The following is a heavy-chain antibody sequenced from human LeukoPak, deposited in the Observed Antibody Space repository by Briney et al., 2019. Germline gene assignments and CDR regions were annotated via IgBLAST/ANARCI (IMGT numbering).Heavy chain of an antibody. CDR1: GFTFTSYS. Sequence: GGSLRLSCAASGFTFTSYSVNWVRQAPGKGLEWVSAISGSGGSTYYADSVKGRFTISRDNSKNTLYLQMNSLRAEDTAVYYCAKEGPPYYYGMDVWGQGTTVTVSS. J-gene: IGHJ6*02. V-gene: IGHV3-23*01. CDR2: ISGSGGST. CDR3: AKEGPPYYYGMDV.